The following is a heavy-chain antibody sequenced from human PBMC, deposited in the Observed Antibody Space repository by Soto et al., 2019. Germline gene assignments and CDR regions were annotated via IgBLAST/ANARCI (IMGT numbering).Heavy chain of an antibody. Sequence: EVQLVESGGGLVQPGGSLRLSCAASGFTVSSNYMSWVRQAPGKGLEWVSVIYSGGSTYYADSVKGRFTISRDNSKNTLYLQMNSLRAEDTAVYYCARDSDYCDYGGAFDIWGQGTMVTVSS. CDR1: GFTVSSNY. J-gene: IGHJ3*02. V-gene: IGHV3-66*01. CDR3: ARDSDYCDYGGAFDI. CDR2: IYSGGST. D-gene: IGHD4-17*01.